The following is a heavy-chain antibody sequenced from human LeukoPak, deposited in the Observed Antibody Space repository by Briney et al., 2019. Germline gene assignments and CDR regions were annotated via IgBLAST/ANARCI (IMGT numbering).Heavy chain of an antibody. J-gene: IGHJ6*03. V-gene: IGHV3-30-3*01. Sequence: GGSLRLSCAASGFTFSSYAMHWVRQAPGKGLEWVAVISYDGSNKYYADSVKGRFTISRDNSKNTLYLQMNSLRAEDTAVYYCARDGKVLMVRGKHMDVWGKGTTVTVSS. CDR2: ISYDGSNK. D-gene: IGHD3-10*01. CDR3: ARDGKVLMVRGKHMDV. CDR1: GFTFSSYA.